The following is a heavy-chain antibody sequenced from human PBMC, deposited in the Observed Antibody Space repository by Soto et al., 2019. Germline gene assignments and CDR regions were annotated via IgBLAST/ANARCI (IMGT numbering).Heavy chain of an antibody. CDR2: VSYGGSDN. J-gene: IGHJ4*02. CDR3: ARDGAPMEWEPYFFDY. CDR1: GFTFSSYA. V-gene: IGHV3-30-3*01. Sequence: QVQLVESGGGVVQPGRSLRLSCAASGFTFSSYAMHWVRQAPGKGLEWVAVVSYGGSDNYYADAVKGRFTISRDNSMNTLSLQMSSLGAEDRAVYYCARDGAPMEWEPYFFDYWGQGTLVTVSS. D-gene: IGHD1-26*01.